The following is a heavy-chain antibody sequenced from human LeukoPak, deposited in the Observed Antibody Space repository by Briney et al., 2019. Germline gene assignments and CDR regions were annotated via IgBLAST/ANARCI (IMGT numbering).Heavy chain of an antibody. J-gene: IGHJ5*02. CDR3: ARSSKMVRGLCWFDP. Sequence: GASVKVSCKASGYTFTSYDINWVRQATGQGLEWMGWMSPNSGNTGYAQKFQGRVTMTRNTSISTAYMELRSLRSEDTAVYYCARSSKMVRGLCWFDPWGQGTLVTVSS. CDR2: MSPNSGNT. D-gene: IGHD3-10*01. CDR1: GYTFTSYD. V-gene: IGHV1-8*01.